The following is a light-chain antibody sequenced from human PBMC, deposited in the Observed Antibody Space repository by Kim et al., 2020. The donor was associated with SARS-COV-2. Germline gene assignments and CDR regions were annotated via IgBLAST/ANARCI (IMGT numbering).Light chain of an antibody. CDR2: DAS. J-gene: IGKJ4*01. CDR3: QQRSNWPPALT. V-gene: IGKV3-11*01. Sequence: PGEKATLSCRASQSVSTYLAWYQQKPGQAPRLLIYDASNRATGVPARFSGSGSGTDFTLTISSLQSEDFAVYYCQQRSNWPPALTFGGGTKVDIK. CDR1: QSVSTY.